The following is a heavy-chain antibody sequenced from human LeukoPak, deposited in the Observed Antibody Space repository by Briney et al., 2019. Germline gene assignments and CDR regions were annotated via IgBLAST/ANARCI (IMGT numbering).Heavy chain of an antibody. CDR1: GFTFSFYA. D-gene: IGHD6-19*01. Sequence: PGGSLRLSCAASGFTFSFYALSWVRQAPGKGLEWISAINTAGRPYYADSVGGRFTISRDNSEDTVYLQMDSLRAEDTAVYYCARELGTRGWYTADYWGQGTLVIVSS. V-gene: IGHV3-23*01. J-gene: IGHJ4*02. CDR3: ARELGTRGWYTADY. CDR2: INTAGRP.